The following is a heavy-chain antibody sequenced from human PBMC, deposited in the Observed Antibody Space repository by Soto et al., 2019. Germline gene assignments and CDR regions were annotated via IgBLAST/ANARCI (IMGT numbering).Heavy chain of an antibody. CDR2: IYPGDSNT. J-gene: IGHJ4*02. Sequence: PVESLKISCNGSGYSFTTYWIGWVRQMPWKGLEGMGLIYPGDSNTRFSPSFQGQVTISVDMSISTAYLQWSSLTVSDTARYYCARQAYQYDTTFFGFCGEETLVSVSS. V-gene: IGHV5-51*01. CDR3: ARQAYQYDTTFFGF. CDR1: GYSFTTYW. D-gene: IGHD3-22*01.